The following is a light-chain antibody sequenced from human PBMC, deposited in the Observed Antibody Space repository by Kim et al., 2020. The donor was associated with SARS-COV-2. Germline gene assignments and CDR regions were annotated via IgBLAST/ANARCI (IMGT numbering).Light chain of an antibody. Sequence: SSELTQDPAVSVALGQTARITCQGDSLRSYYASWYQQKPGQAPVLVIYGKNNRPSGIPDRFSGSSSGNTASLTITGAQAEDEADYYCNSRDSSGNHQVFGGGTKVTVL. CDR2: GKN. J-gene: IGLJ3*02. V-gene: IGLV3-19*01. CDR3: NSRDSSGNHQV. CDR1: SLRSYY.